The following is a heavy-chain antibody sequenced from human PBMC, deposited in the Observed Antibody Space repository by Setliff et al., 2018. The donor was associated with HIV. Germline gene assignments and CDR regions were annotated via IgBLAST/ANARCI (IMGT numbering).Heavy chain of an antibody. D-gene: IGHD6-19*01. CDR2: INAGNGNT. CDR3: ARVQTMAVAGTQSYYMDV. Sequence: ASVKVSCKASGYNFSRYAMHWVSQAPGQRLEWMGWINAGNGNTKYSQKFQGRVSIARDTSASTAYMELSSLRSADTAVYYCARVQTMAVAGTQSYYMDVWGKGTTVTVSS. V-gene: IGHV1-3*01. CDR1: GYNFSRYA. J-gene: IGHJ6*03.